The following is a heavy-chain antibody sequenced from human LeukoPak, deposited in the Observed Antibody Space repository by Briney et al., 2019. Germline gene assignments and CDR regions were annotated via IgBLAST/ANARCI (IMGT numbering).Heavy chain of an antibody. CDR1: GFAFSNYW. D-gene: IGHD3-10*01. CDR3: ARTIRGY. CDR2: IKEDGSEK. V-gene: IGHV3-7*02. J-gene: IGHJ4*02. Sequence: GGSLRLSCAASGFAFSNYWMSWVRQAPGKGLEWVANIKEDGSEKYYVDSVKGRFTISRDNAKNSLYLQMNSLRAEDTAVYYCARTIRGYWGQGTLVTVSS.